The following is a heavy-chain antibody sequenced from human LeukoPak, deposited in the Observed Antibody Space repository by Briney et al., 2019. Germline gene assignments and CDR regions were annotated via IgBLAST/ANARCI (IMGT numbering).Heavy chain of an antibody. D-gene: IGHD3-16*01. V-gene: IGHV4-61*02. CDR3: AREDMGAGSGLWGYYYMDV. CDR1: GGSISSGSYY. Sequence: SQTLSLTCTVSGGSISSGSYYWSWIRQPAGKGLEWIGRIYTSGSTNYNPSLKSRVTISVDTSKNQFSLKLSSVTAADTAVYYCAREDMGAGSGLWGYYYMDVWGKGTTVTVSS. J-gene: IGHJ6*03. CDR2: IYTSGST.